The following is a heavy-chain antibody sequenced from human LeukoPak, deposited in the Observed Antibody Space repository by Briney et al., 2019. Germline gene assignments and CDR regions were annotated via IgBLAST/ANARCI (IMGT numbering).Heavy chain of an antibody. CDR3: ARGLQWLVN. J-gene: IGHJ4*02. CDR2: IYHSGST. D-gene: IGHD6-19*01. V-gene: IGHV4-38-2*02. CDR1: GYSITSGYH. Sequence: SETLSLTCTVSGYSITSGYHWGWIRQPPGKGLEWIGSIYHSGSTHYNPSLKSRVTMSVDTSKNQLSLKLSSVTAADTAVYYCARGLQWLVNWGQGTLVTVSS.